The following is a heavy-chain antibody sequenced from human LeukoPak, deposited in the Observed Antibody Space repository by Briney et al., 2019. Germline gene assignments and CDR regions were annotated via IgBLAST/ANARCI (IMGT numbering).Heavy chain of an antibody. Sequence: SETLSLTCAVYGGXFSGYYCSWIRQPPGKGLQWIGEINHSGSTNYNPSLKSRVTISVDTSKNQFSLKLSSVTAADTAVYYCARWGPYYYGSGSYYNAHFDYWGQGTLVTVSS. CDR3: ARWGPYYYGSGSYYNAHFDY. CDR2: INHSGST. CDR1: GGXFSGYY. V-gene: IGHV4-34*01. D-gene: IGHD3-10*01. J-gene: IGHJ4*02.